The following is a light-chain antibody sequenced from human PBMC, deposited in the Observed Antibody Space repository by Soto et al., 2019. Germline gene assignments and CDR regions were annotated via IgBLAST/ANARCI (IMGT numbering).Light chain of an antibody. CDR2: DVN. V-gene: IGLV2-14*01. J-gene: IGLJ2*01. CDR3: ISYTNTNTLV. CDR1: TSDVGGYNH. Sequence: QSALIQPASVSGSPGQSITISCTGTTSDVGGYNHVSWFQQHPGKVPKLMIYDVNNRPSGVSNRFSGSKSGNTASLTISGLQAEDEADYYCISYTNTNTLVFGGGTKLTVL.